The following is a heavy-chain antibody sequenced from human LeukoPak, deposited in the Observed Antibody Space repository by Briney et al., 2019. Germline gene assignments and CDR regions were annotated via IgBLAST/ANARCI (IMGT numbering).Heavy chain of an antibody. Sequence: GGPLRLSCAASGFTFSSYWMHWVPQAPGKGLVWVSRINSGGNSTTYPDSVKGRFTISRDNAKNTLYLQMNSLRAEDTAVYYCAAGIGDYWGQGTLVTVSS. V-gene: IGHV3-74*01. CDR2: INSGGNST. CDR1: GFTFSSYW. J-gene: IGHJ4*02. CDR3: AAGIGDY. D-gene: IGHD1-26*01.